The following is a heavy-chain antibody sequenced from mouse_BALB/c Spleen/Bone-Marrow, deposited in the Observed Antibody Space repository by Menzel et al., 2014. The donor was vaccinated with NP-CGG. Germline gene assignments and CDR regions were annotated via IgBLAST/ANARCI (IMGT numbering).Heavy chain of an antibody. CDR3: ARGREVRRGAWFAY. CDR1: GFTFSSYA. J-gene: IGHJ3*01. D-gene: IGHD2-14*01. Sequence: EVMLVESGGGLVKPGGSLKLSCAASGFTFSSYAMSWVRQTPEKRLEWVASISSGGGTYYPDSVKGRFTISRDNARNILYLQMSSLRSEDTAMYYCARGREVRRGAWFAYWGQGTLVTVSA. V-gene: IGHV5-6-5*01. CDR2: ISSGGGT.